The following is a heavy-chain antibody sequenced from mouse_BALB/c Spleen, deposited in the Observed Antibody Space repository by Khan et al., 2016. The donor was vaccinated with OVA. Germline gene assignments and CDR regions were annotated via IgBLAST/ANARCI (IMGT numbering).Heavy chain of an antibody. D-gene: IGHD2-4*01. Sequence: VQLQESGPGLVQPSQSLSITCTVSGFSFTTYGVHWVRQSPGKGLEWLGVIWSGGSTDYNAAFISSMSISKDNSKSHVFFKMNSLQANNTALYDWAINYDYDEGLAYWGQGTLVTVSA. V-gene: IGHV2-2*02. CDR2: IWSGGST. CDR3: AINYDYDEGLAY. J-gene: IGHJ3*01. CDR1: GFSFTTYG.